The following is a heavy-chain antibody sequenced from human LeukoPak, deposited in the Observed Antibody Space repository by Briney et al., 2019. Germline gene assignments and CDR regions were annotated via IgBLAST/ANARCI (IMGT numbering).Heavy chain of an antibody. V-gene: IGHV3-53*01. D-gene: IGHD6-13*01. Sequence: PGGSLRLSCPASGLTVGISYISWVGQAPGKGLEWVSVIYNDGRTYYADSVKSRFTISRDNSKNTLHFQMNSLRVEDTAVYYCARGIGRSWSLDNWGQGTLVTVSS. CDR2: IYNDGRT. CDR3: ARGIGRSWSLDN. CDR1: GLTVGISY. J-gene: IGHJ4*02.